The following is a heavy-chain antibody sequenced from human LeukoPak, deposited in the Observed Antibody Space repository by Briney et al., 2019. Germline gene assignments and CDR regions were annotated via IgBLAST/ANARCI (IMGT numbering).Heavy chain of an antibody. CDR3: ASVYWNHLGPFDF. Sequence: GGSLRLSCAASRFTFSSCTMNWVRQAPGKGLEWVSSIGSSSSYIYYADSVKGRFTISRDNAKSSLFLQMNSLGAEDTAVYYCASVYWNHLGPFDFWGQGTLVTVSS. J-gene: IGHJ4*02. V-gene: IGHV3-21*01. D-gene: IGHD1-1*01. CDR2: IGSSSSYI. CDR1: RFTFSSCT.